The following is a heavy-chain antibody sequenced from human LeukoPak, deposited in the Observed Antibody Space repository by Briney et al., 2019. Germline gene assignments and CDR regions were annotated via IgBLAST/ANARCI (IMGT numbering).Heavy chain of an antibody. CDR1: GYRFTSYW. D-gene: IGHD3-10*01. Sequence: GESLKISCKGSGYRFTSYWIGWVRQMPGKGLEWMGIIYPGDSDTRYSPSFQGQVTISADKSISTAYLQWSSLKASDTAMYYCARTNYGSGMGPDAFDIWGQGTMVTVSS. V-gene: IGHV5-51*01. CDR3: ARTNYGSGMGPDAFDI. J-gene: IGHJ3*02. CDR2: IYPGDSDT.